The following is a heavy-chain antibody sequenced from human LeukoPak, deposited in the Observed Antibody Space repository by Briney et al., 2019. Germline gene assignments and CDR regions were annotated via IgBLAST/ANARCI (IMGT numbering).Heavy chain of an antibody. V-gene: IGHV3-23*01. CDR2: ISGSGSGGST. J-gene: IGHJ4*02. D-gene: IGHD5-24*01. Sequence: GGSLRLSCAASGFTFSSSAMSWVRQAPGKGLEWISSISGSGSGGSTYYADSVKGRFTISRDNSKNTLYLQMNSLIAEDTAVYYCAKSGYNRFDYWGQGTRVTVSS. CDR3: AKSGYNRFDY. CDR1: GFTFSSSA.